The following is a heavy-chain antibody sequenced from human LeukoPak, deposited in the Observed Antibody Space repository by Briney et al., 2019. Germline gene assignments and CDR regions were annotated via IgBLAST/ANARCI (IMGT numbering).Heavy chain of an antibody. D-gene: IGHD2-15*01. Sequence: GGSLRLSCAASGFTFSTYGINWVRQAPGKGLEWVSYISSGSDSIHYADSLKGRFTVSRDNAKNSLFLQMNGLRDEDTAVYYCARAEALLPYLYWGQGTLVTVSS. CDR2: ISSGSDSI. V-gene: IGHV3-48*02. J-gene: IGHJ4*02. CDR3: ARAEALLPYLY. CDR1: GFTFSTYG.